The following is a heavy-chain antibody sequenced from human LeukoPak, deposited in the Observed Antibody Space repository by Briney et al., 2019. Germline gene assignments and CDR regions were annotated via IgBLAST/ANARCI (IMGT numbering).Heavy chain of an antibody. CDR2: ISSSSSTI. J-gene: IGHJ4*02. CDR1: GFTFSSYS. Sequence: GGSLRLSCAASGFTFSSYSMNWVRQAPGKGLEWVSYISSSSSTIYYADSVKGRSTISRDNAKNSLYLQMNSLRAEDTAVYYCAKDIDYDSSGYPFDYWGQGTLVTVSS. V-gene: IGHV3-48*04. D-gene: IGHD3-22*01. CDR3: AKDIDYDSSGYPFDY.